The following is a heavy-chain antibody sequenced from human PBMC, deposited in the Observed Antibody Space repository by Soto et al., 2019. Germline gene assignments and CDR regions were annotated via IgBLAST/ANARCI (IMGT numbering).Heavy chain of an antibody. D-gene: IGHD2-21*01. CDR2: IYYSGST. V-gene: IGHV4-59*01. Sequence: SETLSLTCTVSGGSISSYYWSWIRQPPGKGLEWIGYIYYSGSTNYNPSLKSRVTISVDTSKNQFSLKLSSVTAADTAVYYCAREDPYSVANYFDYWGQGPLVTAPQ. CDR1: GGSISSYY. J-gene: IGHJ4*02. CDR3: AREDPYSVANYFDY.